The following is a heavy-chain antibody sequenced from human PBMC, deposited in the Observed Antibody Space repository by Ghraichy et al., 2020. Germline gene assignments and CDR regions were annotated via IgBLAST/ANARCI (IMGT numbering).Heavy chain of an antibody. Sequence: SETLSLTCTVSGGSISSYYWSWIRQPPGKGLEWIGYIYYSGSTNYNPSLKSRVTISVDTSKNQFSLKLSSVTAADTAVYYCARVTGSSGWGTYGMDVWGQGTTVTVSS. CDR1: GGSISSYY. V-gene: IGHV4-59*01. D-gene: IGHD6-19*01. CDR2: IYYSGST. J-gene: IGHJ6*02. CDR3: ARVTGSSGWGTYGMDV.